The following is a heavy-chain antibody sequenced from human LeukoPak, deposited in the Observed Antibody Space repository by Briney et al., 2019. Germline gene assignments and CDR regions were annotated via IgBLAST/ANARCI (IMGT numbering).Heavy chain of an antibody. J-gene: IGHJ4*02. CDR3: ARDLSTYYYDLAHFDY. CDR2: ISSSSSYI. D-gene: IGHD3-22*01. V-gene: IGHV3-21*01. Sequence: GGSLRLSCAASGFTFSSYSMNWVRQAPGKGLEWVSSISSSSSYIYYADSVKGRFTISRDNAKNSLYLQMNSLRAEDTAVCYCARDLSTYYYDLAHFDYWGQGTLVTVSS. CDR1: GFTFSSYS.